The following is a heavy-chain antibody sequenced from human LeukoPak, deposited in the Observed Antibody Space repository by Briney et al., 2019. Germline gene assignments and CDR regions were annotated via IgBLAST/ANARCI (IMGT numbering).Heavy chain of an antibody. J-gene: IGHJ4*02. CDR3: ARYIAAAGLSLDY. D-gene: IGHD6-13*01. V-gene: IGHV3-21*01. Sequence: GGSLRLSCAASGFTFSSYSMNWVRQAPGKGLEWVSSISSSSSYIYYADSVKGRFTISRDNAKNSLYLQMNSLRAEDTAVYYCARYIAAAGLSLDYWGQGTLVIVSS. CDR1: GFTFSSYS. CDR2: ISSSSSYI.